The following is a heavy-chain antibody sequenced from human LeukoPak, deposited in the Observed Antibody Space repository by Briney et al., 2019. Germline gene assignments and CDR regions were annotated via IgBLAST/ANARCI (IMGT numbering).Heavy chain of an antibody. CDR1: GGSINTHY. CDR2: MKFPDTT. J-gene: IGHJ4*02. CDR3: VRHGIEDPGRALFDY. V-gene: IGHV4-59*08. Sequence: SETLSLTCTVSGGSINTHYWSWVRQPPGKRLEWIAYMKFPDTTDYNPSLWSRVTISLDSSENQFSLKLTSVTAADTAIYYCVRHGIEDPGRALFDYWGRGTLVSVSS. D-gene: IGHD1-26*01.